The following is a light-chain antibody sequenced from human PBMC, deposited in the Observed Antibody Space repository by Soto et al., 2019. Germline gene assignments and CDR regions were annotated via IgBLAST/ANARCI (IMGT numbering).Light chain of an antibody. V-gene: IGKV1-33*01. CDR1: QDIIDY. Sequence: IQLTQSPSSLSASVGDRVTITCQASQDIIDYLNWYQQKPGKAPKLLISDASNLETGVPSRFSGSGSGTNFTFTINSLQPEDIATYYCQQFDDFPWTFGQGTKVEIK. CDR3: QQFDDFPWT. CDR2: DAS. J-gene: IGKJ1*01.